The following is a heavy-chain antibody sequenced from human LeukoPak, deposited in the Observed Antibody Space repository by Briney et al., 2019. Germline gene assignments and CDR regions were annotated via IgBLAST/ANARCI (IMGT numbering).Heavy chain of an antibody. CDR2: IYYRGTT. Sequence: SETLSLTCTVSGGSISSRSYYWGWIRQPPGKGLEWIGSIYYRGTTYYSPPPKSRVTISVDTSKNQFSLRLSSVTAADTAVYYCARTIGDYVPYFDYWGQGTLVTVSS. V-gene: IGHV4-39*01. J-gene: IGHJ4*02. CDR3: ARTIGDYVPYFDY. CDR1: GGSISSRSYY. D-gene: IGHD4-17*01.